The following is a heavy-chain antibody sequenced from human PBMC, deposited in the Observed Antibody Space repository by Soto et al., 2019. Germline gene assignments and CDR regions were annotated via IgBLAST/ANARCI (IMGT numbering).Heavy chain of an antibody. V-gene: IGHV4-31*03. D-gene: IGHD2-2*02. J-gene: IGHJ4*02. Sequence: QVQLQESGPGLVKPSQTLSLTCTVSGGSISSGGYSWSWIRQHPGKGLEWIGYIYYSGSTYYNPSLKSRVTISVDTSKNQFSLKLSSVTAADTAVYYCAGYCSSTSCYTGTDYWGQGTLVTVSS. CDR3: AGYCSSTSCYTGTDY. CDR2: IYYSGST. CDR1: GGSISSGGYS.